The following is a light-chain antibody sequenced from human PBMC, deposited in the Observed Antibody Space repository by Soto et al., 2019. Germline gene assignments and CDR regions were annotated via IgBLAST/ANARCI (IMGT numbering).Light chain of an antibody. CDR1: QDVGHY. Sequence: EIVLTQSPATLSASPGESAALSCRASQDVGHYVAWYRQIPGQAPRLLIYDTSNRAAGIPDRFRGGGSATDFTLTISSLEPEDFEVYYCQQHSTWPPLTFGGGTKVEIK. CDR3: QQHSTWPPLT. CDR2: DTS. V-gene: IGKV3-11*01. J-gene: IGKJ4*01.